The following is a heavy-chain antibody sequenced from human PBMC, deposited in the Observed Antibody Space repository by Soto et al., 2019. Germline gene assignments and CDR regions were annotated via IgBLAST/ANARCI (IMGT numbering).Heavy chain of an antibody. CDR2: ISGSGGST. CDR1: GFTFSSYA. Sequence: EVQLLESGGGLVQPGGSLRLSCAASGFTFSSYAMSWVRQAPGKGLEWVSAISGSGGSTYYADSVKGLFTISRDNSKNTRYLQMNSMRAEDTAVDYCAKTHIVVVPDDALDIWGQGTMVTVA. D-gene: IGHD2-2*01. V-gene: IGHV3-23*01. J-gene: IGHJ3*02. CDR3: AKTHIVVVPDDALDI.